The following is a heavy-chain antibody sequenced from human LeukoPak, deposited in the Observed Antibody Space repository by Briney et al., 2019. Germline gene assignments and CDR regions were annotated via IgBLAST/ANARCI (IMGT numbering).Heavy chain of an antibody. CDR3: ARAQDAYSSGWYD. CDR1: GFTFSSYA. J-gene: IGHJ4*02. Sequence: PGGSLRLSCAASGFTFSSYAMSWVRQAPGKGLEWVSSISSSSSYIYYADSVKGRFTISRDNAKNSLYLQMNSLRAEDTAVYYCARAQDAYSSGWYDWGQGTLVTVSS. CDR2: ISSSSSYI. D-gene: IGHD6-19*01. V-gene: IGHV3-21*01.